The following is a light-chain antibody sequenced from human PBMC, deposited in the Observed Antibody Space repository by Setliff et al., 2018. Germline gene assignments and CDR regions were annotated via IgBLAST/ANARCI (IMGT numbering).Light chain of an antibody. CDR3: SAYAGSNNWGV. J-gene: IGLJ1*01. Sequence: QSALPQPPSASGSPGQSVTISCTGTSSDVGEYDYVSWYQQHPGKAPKLMLYEVTKRPSGVPDRFSGSKSGNTASLTVSGLQAEDEADYYCSAYAGSNNWGVFGTGTKVTVL. CDR2: EVT. V-gene: IGLV2-8*01. CDR1: SSDVGEYDY.